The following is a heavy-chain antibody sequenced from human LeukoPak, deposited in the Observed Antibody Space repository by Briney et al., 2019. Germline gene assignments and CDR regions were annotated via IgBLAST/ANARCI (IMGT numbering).Heavy chain of an antibody. Sequence: SETLSLTCTVSGGSISSSSYYWGWIRQPPGKGLEWIGSIYYSGSTYYNPSLKSRVTISVDTSKNQFSLRLSPVTAADTAVYYCARHIGRDGYGPTFDYWGQGTLVTVSS. J-gene: IGHJ4*02. CDR3: ARHIGRDGYGPTFDY. V-gene: IGHV4-39*01. D-gene: IGHD5-24*01. CDR2: IYYSGST. CDR1: GGSISSSSYY.